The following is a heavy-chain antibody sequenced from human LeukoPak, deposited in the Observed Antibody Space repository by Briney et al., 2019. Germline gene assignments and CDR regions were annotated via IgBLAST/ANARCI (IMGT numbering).Heavy chain of an antibody. CDR2: LSPNSGNT. CDR3: ARNIWFGESADAFDI. Sequence: ASVKVSCKASGYTFTSYDINWVRQATGQGLEWMGWLSPNSGNTGYAQKFQGRVTITRNTSINTAYMELSSLRSDDTAVYYCARNIWFGESADAFDIWGQGTMVTVSS. CDR1: GYTFTSYD. D-gene: IGHD3-10*01. V-gene: IGHV1-8*03. J-gene: IGHJ3*02.